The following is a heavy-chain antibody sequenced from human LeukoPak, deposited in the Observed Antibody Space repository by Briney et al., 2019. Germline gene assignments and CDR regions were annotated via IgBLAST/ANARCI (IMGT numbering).Heavy chain of an antibody. J-gene: IGHJ4*02. D-gene: IGHD6-19*01. CDR2: ISWNSGDI. V-gene: IGHV3-9*01. CDR1: GFSFGGYA. CDR3: ARAPIAVAGRSWGYYFDY. Sequence: GRSLRLSCAASGFSFGGYALHWVRQAPGKGLEWVASISWNSGDIVHADSVKGRFTISRDNAKNSLYLQMNSLRAEDTAVYYCARAPIAVAGRSWGYYFDYWGQGTLVTVSS.